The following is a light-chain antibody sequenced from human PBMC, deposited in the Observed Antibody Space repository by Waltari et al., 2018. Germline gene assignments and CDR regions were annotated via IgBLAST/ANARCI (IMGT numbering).Light chain of an antibody. CDR3: PQYGSSPLT. Sequence: EIVLTQSPGTLSLSQGERATLSCRATQSVSSSNLAWYQQKPGKAPRLLISGASSRATGIPDTFRARSACTDFNFTISRLEPEDFAVYYCPQYGSSPLTFGGGTKVEIK. CDR1: QSVSSSN. CDR2: GAS. V-gene: IGKV3-20*01. J-gene: IGKJ4*01.